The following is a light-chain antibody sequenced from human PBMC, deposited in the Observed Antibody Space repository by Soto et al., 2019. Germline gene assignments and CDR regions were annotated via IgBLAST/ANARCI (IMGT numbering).Light chain of an antibody. V-gene: IGLV1-44*01. J-gene: IGLJ1*01. CDR3: AAWDDSLNFPYV. CDR2: DSN. CDR1: SSNIGSNT. Sequence: QFVLTQPPSASGTPGQRVTISCSGSSSNIGSNTVHWYQQLAGAAPKLLIYDSNQRPSGVPDRFSGSQSGTSASLAISGLQSEDEADYYCAAWDDSLNFPYVFGTGSKVTVL.